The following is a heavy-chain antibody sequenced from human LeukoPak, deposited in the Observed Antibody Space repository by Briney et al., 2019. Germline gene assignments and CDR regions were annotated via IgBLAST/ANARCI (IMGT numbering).Heavy chain of an antibody. CDR2: IYYSGST. CDR1: GGSISSGDYY. J-gene: IGHJ3*02. CDR3: ATHLKEELDAFDI. Sequence: SETLSPTCTVSGGSISSGDYYWSWIRQPPGKGLEWIGYIYYSGSTYYNPSLKSRVTISVDTSKNQFSLKLSSVTAADTAVYYCATHLKEELDAFDIWGQGTMVTVSS. D-gene: IGHD1-26*01. V-gene: IGHV4-30-4*01.